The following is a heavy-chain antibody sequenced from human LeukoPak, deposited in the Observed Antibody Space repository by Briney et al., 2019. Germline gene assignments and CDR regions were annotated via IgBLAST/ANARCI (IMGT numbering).Heavy chain of an antibody. Sequence: SETLSLTCTVSGGSISSGDYYWSWIRQPPGKGLEWIGYIYYSRSTYYNPSLKSRVTISVDTSKNQFSLKLSSVTAADTAVYYCARSLTIFGVVTDWGQGTLVTVSS. J-gene: IGHJ4*02. D-gene: IGHD3-3*01. CDR1: GGSISSGDYY. V-gene: IGHV4-30-4*08. CDR3: ARSLTIFGVVTD. CDR2: IYYSRST.